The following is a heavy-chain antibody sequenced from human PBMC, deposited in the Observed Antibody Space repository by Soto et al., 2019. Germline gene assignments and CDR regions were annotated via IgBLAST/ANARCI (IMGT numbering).Heavy chain of an antibody. CDR1: GGSISSYY. Sequence: SETLSLTCTVSGGSISSYYWSWIRQPPGKGLEWIGYIYYSGSTNYNPSLKSRVTISVDTSKNQFSLKLSSVTAADTAVYYCARGFDSTDAFDIWGQGTMVTVS. V-gene: IGHV4-59*01. J-gene: IGHJ3*02. CDR2: IYYSGST. D-gene: IGHD6-13*01. CDR3: ARGFDSTDAFDI.